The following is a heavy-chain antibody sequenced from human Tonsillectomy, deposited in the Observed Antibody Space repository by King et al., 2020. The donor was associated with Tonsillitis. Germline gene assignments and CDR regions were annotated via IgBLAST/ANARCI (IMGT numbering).Heavy chain of an antibody. Sequence: VQLVESGGGVVQPGRSLRLSCAASGFTFSSYTMHWVRQAPGKGLEWVAVISYDGSDKYYAESVKGQFTISRDNSKNKMYLQMNSLRAEDTAVYFCARDPDGYYLDYWGQGTLVTVSS. CDR1: GFTFSSYT. D-gene: IGHD3-10*01. V-gene: IGHV3-30*04. CDR3: ARDPDGYYLDY. J-gene: IGHJ4*02. CDR2: ISYDGSDK.